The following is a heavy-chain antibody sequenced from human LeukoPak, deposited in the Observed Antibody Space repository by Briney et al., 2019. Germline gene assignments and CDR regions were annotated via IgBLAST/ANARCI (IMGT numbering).Heavy chain of an antibody. D-gene: IGHD5-18*01. CDR3: ARDLIDSYGYPDFDY. CDR2: TYYRSKWYN. J-gene: IGHJ4*02. V-gene: IGHV6-1*01. CDR1: GDSVSSNSAA. Sequence: SQTLSLTCAISGDSVSSNSAAWNWIRQSPSRGLEWLGRTYYRSKWYNDYAVSVKSRITINPDTSKNQFSLKLSSVTAADTAVYYCARDLIDSYGYPDFDYWGQGTLVTVSS.